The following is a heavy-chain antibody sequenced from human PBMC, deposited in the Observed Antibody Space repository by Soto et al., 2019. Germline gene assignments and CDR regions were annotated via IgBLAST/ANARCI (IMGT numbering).Heavy chain of an antibody. CDR2: ISYDGSNK. V-gene: IGHV3-30-3*01. CDR3: AKVLWQWLALDAFDI. Sequence: GGSLRLSCAASGFTFSSYAMHWVRQAPGKGLEWVAVISYDGSNKYYADSVKGRFTISRDNSKNTLYLQMNSLRAEDTAVYYCAKVLWQWLALDAFDIWGQGTMVTVSS. J-gene: IGHJ3*02. D-gene: IGHD6-19*01. CDR1: GFTFSSYA.